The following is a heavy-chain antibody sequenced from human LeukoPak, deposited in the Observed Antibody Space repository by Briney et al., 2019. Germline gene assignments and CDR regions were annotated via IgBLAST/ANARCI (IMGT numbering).Heavy chain of an antibody. CDR1: GGSISNYY. J-gene: IGHJ5*02. D-gene: IGHD3-10*01. CDR2: IYYSGST. V-gene: IGHV4-59*01. CDR3: ARENYYGSGSYTGGRFDWFDP. Sequence: SETLSLTCTVSGGSISNYYWSWIRQPPGKGLEWIGYIYYSGSTKYNPSLKSRATISVDTSKNQFSLRLSSVTAADTAVYYCARENYYGSGSYTGGRFDWFDPWGQGTLVTVSS.